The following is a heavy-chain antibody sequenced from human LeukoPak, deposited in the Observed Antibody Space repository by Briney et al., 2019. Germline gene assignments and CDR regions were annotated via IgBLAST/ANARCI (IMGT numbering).Heavy chain of an antibody. D-gene: IGHD3-16*02. CDR2: INHSVST. J-gene: IGHJ3*02. V-gene: IGHV4-34*01. Sequence: SETLSLTCAVYGGSFSGYYWSWIRQPPGKGLEWIGEINHSVSTNYNPSLKSRVTISVDTSKNQFSLKLSSVTAADTAVYYCARGFPVGSYHARARKTGRDDAFDIWGQGTMVTVSS. CDR3: ARGFPVGSYHARARKTGRDDAFDI. CDR1: GGSFSGYY.